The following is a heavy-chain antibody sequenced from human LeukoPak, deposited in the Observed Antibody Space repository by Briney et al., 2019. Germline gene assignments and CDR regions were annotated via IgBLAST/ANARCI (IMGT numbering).Heavy chain of an antibody. D-gene: IGHD2-15*01. J-gene: IGHJ4*02. CDR2: INPSGGST. CDR3: ARVRYCSGGSCLDWSDY. CDR1: GYTFTSYY. Sequence: ASVKVSCKASGYTFTSYYMHWVRQAPGQGLEWMGIINPSGGSTSYAQKFQGRVTMTRDTSTSTVYMELSSLRSEDTAVYYCARVRYCSGGSCLDWSDYWGQGTLVTVSS. V-gene: IGHV1-46*01.